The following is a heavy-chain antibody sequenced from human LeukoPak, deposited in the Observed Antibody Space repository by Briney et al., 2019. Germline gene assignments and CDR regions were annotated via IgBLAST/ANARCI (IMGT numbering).Heavy chain of an antibody. CDR1: GFTFSSYN. CDR3: ARDAGGRTQREGWFDP. D-gene: IGHD1-26*01. V-gene: IGHV3-21*01. Sequence: PGGSLRLSCAASGFTFSSYNMNWVRQAPGKGLEWLSSISSGGMWIYYADSLKGRFTISRDNAKNSLYLQMKSLRVEDTGVYYCARDAGGRTQREGWFDPWGQGTLVTVSS. J-gene: IGHJ5*02. CDR2: ISSGGMWI.